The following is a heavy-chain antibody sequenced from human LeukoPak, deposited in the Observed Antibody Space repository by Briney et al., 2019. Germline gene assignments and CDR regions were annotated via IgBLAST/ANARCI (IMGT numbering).Heavy chain of an antibody. V-gene: IGHV4-59*08. D-gene: IGHD6-19*01. Sequence: SETLSLTCTVSGGSISSYYWSWIRQPPGKGLEWIGYIYYSGSTNYNPSLRSRVTISVDTSKNQFSLQLSSVTAADTAVYYCARQLRDSGGWYSPDTRGLDFDYWGQGTLVPVSS. CDR2: IYYSGST. CDR1: GGSISSYY. CDR3: ARQLRDSGGWYSPDTRGLDFDY. J-gene: IGHJ4*02.